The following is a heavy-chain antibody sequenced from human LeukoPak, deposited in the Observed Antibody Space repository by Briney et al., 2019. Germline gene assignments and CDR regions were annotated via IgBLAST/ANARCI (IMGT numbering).Heavy chain of an antibody. CDR1: GGSISSYY. CDR3: ARVASSSYLYFDY. CDR2: IYYSGST. J-gene: IGHJ4*02. V-gene: IGHV4-59*01. D-gene: IGHD6-13*01. Sequence: SETLSLTCTVSGGSISSYYWSWVRQPPGKGLEWIGYIYYSGSTNYNPSPKSRVTISVDTSKSQFSLKLSSVAAADTAVYYCARVASSSYLYFDYWGQGTLVTVSS.